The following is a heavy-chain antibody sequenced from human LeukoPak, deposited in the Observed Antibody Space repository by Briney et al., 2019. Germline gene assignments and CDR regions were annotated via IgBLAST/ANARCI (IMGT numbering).Heavy chain of an antibody. CDR1: GGSISSGGYY. CDR3: ARQPGYSSSWTDY. D-gene: IGHD6-13*01. V-gene: IGHV4-31*03. J-gene: IGHJ4*02. Sequence: PSQTLSLTCTVSGGSISSGGYYWSWIRQHPGKGLEWIGYIYYSGSTHYNPSLKSRVTISVDTSKNQFSLKLSSVTAADTAVYYCARQPGYSSSWTDYWGQGTLVTVSS. CDR2: IYYSGST.